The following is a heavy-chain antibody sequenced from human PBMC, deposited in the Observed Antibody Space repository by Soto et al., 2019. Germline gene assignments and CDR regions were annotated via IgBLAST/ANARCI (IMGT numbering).Heavy chain of an antibody. CDR1: GGTFSSYA. CDR2: IIPIFGTA. CDR3: AREGVAAAGPPSQYFQH. Sequence: QVQLVQSGAEVKKPGSSVKVSCKASGGTFSSYAISWVRQAPGQGLEWMGGIIPIFGTANYAQKFQGRVTITADESXSXXYMELSSLRSEDTAVHDFAREGVAAAGPPSQYFQHWGQGTLVTVSS. V-gene: IGHV1-69*12. D-gene: IGHD6-13*01. J-gene: IGHJ1*01.